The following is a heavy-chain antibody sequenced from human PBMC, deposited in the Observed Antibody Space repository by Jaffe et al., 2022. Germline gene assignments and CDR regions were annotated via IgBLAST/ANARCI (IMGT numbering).Heavy chain of an antibody. CDR3: ARDIFVVVTAQDRGYVDL. Sequence: EVQLVESGGGLVQPGGSLRLSCAASGFTFTSYDMNWVRQAPGKGLEWVSYISTRGSIIYYADSVKGRFTISRDNAKNSLYLQMNGLRAEDTAVYYCARDIFVVVTAQDRGYVDLWGRGSLVTVSS. D-gene: IGHD2-21*02. V-gene: IGHV3-48*03. CDR2: ISTRGSII. J-gene: IGHJ2*01. CDR1: GFTFTSYD.